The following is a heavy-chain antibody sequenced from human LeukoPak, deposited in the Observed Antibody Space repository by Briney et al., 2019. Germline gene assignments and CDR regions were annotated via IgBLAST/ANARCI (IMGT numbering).Heavy chain of an antibody. V-gene: IGHV3-48*03. CDR1: GFTFSSYE. J-gene: IGHJ4*02. Sequence: GGSLRLSCAASGFTFSSYEMNWVRQAPGKGLEWVSYISSSGSTIYYADSVKGRFTISRDNAKNSLYLQMNSLRAEDTAVYYCARDPGSRGYSYGYYFDYWGQRTLVTVSS. D-gene: IGHD5-18*01. CDR3: ARDPGSRGYSYGYYFDY. CDR2: ISSSGSTI.